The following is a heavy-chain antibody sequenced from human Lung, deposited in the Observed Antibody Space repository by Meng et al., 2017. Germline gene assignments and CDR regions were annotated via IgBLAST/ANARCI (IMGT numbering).Heavy chain of an antibody. V-gene: IGHV3-74*03. CDR2: IRGDGGSI. CDR3: ARESGYFEY. J-gene: IGHJ4*02. Sequence: LLVASGGVILRPGWSLRLSCSASGFTFRSYWMHWVRQAPGKGVVWVSRIRGDGGSIVYADSVKGRFTISRDNAKNTLFLQMNSLRAEDTAVYYCARESGYFEYWGQGILVTVSS. CDR1: GFTFRSYW.